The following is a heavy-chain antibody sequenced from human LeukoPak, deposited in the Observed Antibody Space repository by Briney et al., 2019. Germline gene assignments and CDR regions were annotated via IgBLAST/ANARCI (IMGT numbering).Heavy chain of an antibody. J-gene: IGHJ4*02. D-gene: IGHD6-19*01. V-gene: IGHV4-61*03. CDR3: ARVPVAGTYYFDY. CDR2: IYYSGST. CDR1: GDSISNDNW. Sequence: PSETLSLTCAVSGDSISNDNWWSWIRPPPGKGLEWIGHIYYSGSTNYNPSLKSRVTISVDTSKNHFSLKLSSVTAADTAVYSCARVPVAGTYYFDYWGQGSLVTVSS.